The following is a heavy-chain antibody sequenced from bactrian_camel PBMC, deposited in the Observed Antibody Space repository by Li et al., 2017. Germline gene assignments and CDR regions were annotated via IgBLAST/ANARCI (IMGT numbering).Heavy chain of an antibody. D-gene: IGHD1*01. CDR2: LARGGGT. CDR3: ATGGPWIRGGQCFGVLGI. Sequence: HVQLVESGGGSVQAGGSLRLSCTVSGNSNYCMAWFRQSPGKGREGVAGLARGGGTTYADSVKGRFTISQDNAENTIYLQMNSLKPEDTAVYYCATGGPWIRGGQCFGVLGIWGQGTQVTVS. V-gene: IGHV3S53*01. J-gene: IGHJ6*01. CDR1: GNSNYC.